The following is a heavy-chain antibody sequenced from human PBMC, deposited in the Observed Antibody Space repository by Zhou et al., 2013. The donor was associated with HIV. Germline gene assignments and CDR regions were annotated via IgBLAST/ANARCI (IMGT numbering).Heavy chain of an antibody. CDR1: GDTFNNYA. CDR2: IIAVLGTT. D-gene: IGHD7-27*01. J-gene: IGHJ2*01. V-gene: IGHV1-69*05. Sequence: QVQLVQSGPEVKKPGSSVKVSCKASGDTFNNYAISWVRQAPGQGLEWMGGIIAVLGTTHYTEKFQGRVTFTTDDSTNTAYMDLSSLTSDDTAVYYCTREPSGDFWYFDVWGRGTKVIVSS. CDR3: TREPSGDFWYFDV.